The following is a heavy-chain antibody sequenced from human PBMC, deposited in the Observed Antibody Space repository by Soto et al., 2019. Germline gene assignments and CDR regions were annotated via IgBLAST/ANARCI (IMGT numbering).Heavy chain of an antibody. CDR3: ARVRANDYEIDY. J-gene: IGHJ4*02. CDR2: IKRDGSGK. CDR1: GFMFGSYS. V-gene: IGHV3-7*03. Sequence: EVQLVESGGGLVQPGGSLRLSCAASGFMFGSYSMTWVRHAPGKGLEWVANIKRDGSGKFYVDSVKGRFTISRDNADNSLFLHMNSLRAEDTAIYYCARVRANDYEIDYWGQGALVTVS. D-gene: IGHD4-17*01.